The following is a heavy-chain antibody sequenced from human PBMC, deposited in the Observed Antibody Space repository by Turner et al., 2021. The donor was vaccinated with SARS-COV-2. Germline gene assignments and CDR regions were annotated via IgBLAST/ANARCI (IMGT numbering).Heavy chain of an antibody. D-gene: IGHD2-15*01. J-gene: IGHJ6*02. CDR2: ISSNGGST. Sequence: EVQLVESGGGLVQPGGSLRLSCADSGFTFSSYVMHWVRQAPGKGLEYVSAISSNGGSTYYANSVKGRFTISRDNSKNTLYLQMGSQRAEDMAVYYCARYGGYSYGIDVWGQGTTVTVSS. CDR3: ARYGGYSYGIDV. CDR1: GFTFSSYV. V-gene: IGHV3-64*01.